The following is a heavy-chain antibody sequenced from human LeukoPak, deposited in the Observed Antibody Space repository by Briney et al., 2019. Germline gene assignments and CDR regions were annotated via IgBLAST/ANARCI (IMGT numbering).Heavy chain of an antibody. CDR3: ASGSSSVGY. Sequence: PGGSLRLSCAASGFIFSGYYMSWIRQTPGKGLEWISYISNSDNDIYYAGSVKGRFTISRDNTRNSLFLQMNSLRPDDTAVYYCASGSSSVGYWGQGTLVTVSP. CDR1: GFIFSGYY. CDR2: ISNSDNDI. J-gene: IGHJ4*02. D-gene: IGHD6-6*01. V-gene: IGHV3-11*01.